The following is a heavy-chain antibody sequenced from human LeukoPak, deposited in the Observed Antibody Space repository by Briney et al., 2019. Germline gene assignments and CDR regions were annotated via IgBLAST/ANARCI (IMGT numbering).Heavy chain of an antibody. D-gene: IGHD3-22*01. V-gene: IGHV3-23*01. J-gene: IGHJ4*02. CDR2: ISGSGGST. CDR3: AKDTMEYYYDSSGLFDY. CDR1: GFTFSSYA. Sequence: TGGSLRLSCAASGFTFSSYAMSWVRQAPGKGLEWVSAISGSGGSTYYADSVKGRFTISRDNSKNTLYLQMNSLRAEDTAVYYCAKDTMEYYYDSSGLFDYWGQGTLVTVSS.